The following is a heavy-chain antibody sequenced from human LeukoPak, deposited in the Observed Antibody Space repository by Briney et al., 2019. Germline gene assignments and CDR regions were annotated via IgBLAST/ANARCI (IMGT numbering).Heavy chain of an antibody. Sequence: GGSLGLSCAASGFTFSSYSMNWVRQAPGKGLEWVSYISSSSSTIYYADSVKGRFTIFRDNAKNSLYLQMNSLRAEDTAVYYCARFRDTRFFDYWGQGTLVTVSS. CDR2: ISSSSSTI. V-gene: IGHV3-48*01. CDR1: GFTFSSYS. D-gene: IGHD2-2*02. J-gene: IGHJ4*02. CDR3: ARFRDTRFFDY.